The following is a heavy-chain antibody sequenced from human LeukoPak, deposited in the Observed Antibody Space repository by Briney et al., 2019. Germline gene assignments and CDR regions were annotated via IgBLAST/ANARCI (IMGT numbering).Heavy chain of an antibody. CDR2: LNWNGGTT. D-gene: IGHD6-19*01. J-gene: IGHJ4*02. CDR3: ARVRSSGWIELSYYFDY. V-gene: IGHV3-20*04. Sequence: GGSLRLSCAASGFTFDDNGMSWVRQAPGKGLEWVSGLNWNGGTTGYADSVKGRFTISRDNAKNFLYLQMNSLRAEDMAVYYCARVRSSGWIELSYYFDYWGQRTLVTVSS. CDR1: GFTFDDNG.